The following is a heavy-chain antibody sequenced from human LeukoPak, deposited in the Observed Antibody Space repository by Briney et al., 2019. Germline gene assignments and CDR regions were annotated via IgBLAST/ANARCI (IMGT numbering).Heavy chain of an antibody. D-gene: IGHD4-11*01. Sequence: PGGSLRLSCAASGFTFSSYSMNWVRQAPGKGLEWVADISSSSSTIYYADSVKGRFTISRDNAKNSLYLQMNSLRAEDTAVYYCARVKVSVSNYDAFDIWGQGTMVTVSS. CDR3: ARVKVSVSNYDAFDI. CDR1: GFTFSSYS. CDR2: ISSSSSTI. V-gene: IGHV3-48*01. J-gene: IGHJ3*02.